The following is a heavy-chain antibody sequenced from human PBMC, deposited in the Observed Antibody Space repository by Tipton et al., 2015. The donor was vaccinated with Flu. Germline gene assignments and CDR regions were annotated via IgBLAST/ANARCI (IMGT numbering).Heavy chain of an antibody. CDR3: ARDLRWELHAFDL. CDR1: GGSISSHY. J-gene: IGHJ3*01. CDR2: IYNSANT. V-gene: IGHV4-59*11. D-gene: IGHD1-26*01. Sequence: TLSLTCTVSGGSISSHYWSWIRQSPGKGLEWIGYIYNSANTNYNPSLKSRVTISVDTSKNQFSLRLSSVTSADTAVYYCARDLRWELHAFDLWGQGTMVTVSS.